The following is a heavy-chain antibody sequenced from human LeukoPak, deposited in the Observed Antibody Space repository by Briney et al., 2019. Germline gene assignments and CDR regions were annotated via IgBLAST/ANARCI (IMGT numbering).Heavy chain of an antibody. CDR2: MNPNSGNT. J-gene: IGHJ4*02. CDR1: GYTFTSYD. Sequence: ASVKVSCKASGYTFTSYDVNWVRQATGQGLEWMGWMNPNSGNTGYAQKFQGRVTLTRNTSISTAYMELSSLRSEDTAVYYCARGGSGSYYFDYWGQGTLVTVSS. V-gene: IGHV1-8*01. D-gene: IGHD1-26*01. CDR3: ARGGSGSYYFDY.